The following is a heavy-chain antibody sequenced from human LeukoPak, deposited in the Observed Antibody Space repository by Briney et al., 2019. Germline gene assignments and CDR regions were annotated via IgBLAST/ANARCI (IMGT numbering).Heavy chain of an antibody. CDR2: IWYDGSNK. CDR1: GFTFSSYG. Sequence: PGRSLRLSCAASGFTFSSYGMHWVRQAPGKGLEWAAVIWYDGSNKYYADSVKGRFTISRDNSKNTLYLQMNSPRAEDTAVYYCARSPRGSSWYPVLGFDYWGQGTLVTVSS. CDR3: ARSPRGSSWYPVLGFDY. D-gene: IGHD6-13*01. J-gene: IGHJ4*02. V-gene: IGHV3-33*01.